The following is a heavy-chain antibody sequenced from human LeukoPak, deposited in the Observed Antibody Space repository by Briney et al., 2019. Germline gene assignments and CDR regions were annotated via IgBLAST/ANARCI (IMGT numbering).Heavy chain of an antibody. CDR3: ARGPRSYYYGSGSYFYLYYYYYMDV. D-gene: IGHD3-10*01. CDR1: GYTFTVYY. J-gene: IGHJ6*03. V-gene: IGHV1-2*02. Sequence: ASVKVSCKASGYTFTVYYMHWVRQAPGQGLEWMGWINPNGGGTNYAQKFQGRVTMTRDTSISTAYMELSRLRSEDTAVYYCARGPRSYYYGSGSYFYLYYYYYMDVWGKGTTVTVSS. CDR2: INPNGGGT.